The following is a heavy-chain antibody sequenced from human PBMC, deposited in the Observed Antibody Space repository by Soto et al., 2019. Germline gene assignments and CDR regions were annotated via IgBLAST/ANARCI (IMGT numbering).Heavy chain of an antibody. Sequence: PSETLSLTCTVSRGSISPYYWSWIRQPPGNGLEWIGYIHYRGSTKYNPSLKSRLTISIDTSENQFSLNLQSVTAADTAVYYCARVRDDGWHDYWGQGTLVTVSS. J-gene: IGHJ4*02. CDR3: ARVRDDGWHDY. CDR2: IHYRGST. V-gene: IGHV4-59*01. D-gene: IGHD6-19*01. CDR1: RGSISPYY.